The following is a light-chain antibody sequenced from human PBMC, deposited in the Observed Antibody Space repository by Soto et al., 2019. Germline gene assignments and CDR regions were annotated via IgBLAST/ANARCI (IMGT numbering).Light chain of an antibody. CDR1: YTVGTN. J-gene: IGKJ1*01. CDR3: RQYGKTFRT. V-gene: IGKV3-15*01. Sequence: EIVLTQFPAALSVSPGERATLSCLASYTVGTNLAGYQQKPGQEARLLIYDTSTRATGVAARFSGSGSGTEFTLTISNVQAEDTEGYDERQYGKTFRTFGQGTKVDIK. CDR2: DTS.